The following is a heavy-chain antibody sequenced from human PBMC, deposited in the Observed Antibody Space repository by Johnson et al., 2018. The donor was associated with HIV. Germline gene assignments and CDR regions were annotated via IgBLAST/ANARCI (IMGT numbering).Heavy chain of an antibody. Sequence: VQLVESGGGVVHPGMSLRLSCAASGFTFRSYPMNWVRQAPGKGLEWVSVIYSGGSPYYADSVKGRFTISRDNSKNTLYLQMNSLRAEDTAVYYCATLWFGEVSVYDAFDIWGQGTMVTVSS. V-gene: IGHV3-66*01. J-gene: IGHJ3*02. D-gene: IGHD3-10*01. CDR3: ATLWFGEVSVYDAFDI. CDR1: GFTFRSYP. CDR2: IYSGGSP.